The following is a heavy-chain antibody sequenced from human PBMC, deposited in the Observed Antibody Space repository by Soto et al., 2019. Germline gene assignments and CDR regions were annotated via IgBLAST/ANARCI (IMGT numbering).Heavy chain of an antibody. Sequence: QVQLVQSGAEEKKPGASVKVSCKASGYTFTSYAMHWVRQAPGQRLEWMGWINAGNGNTKYSQKFQGRVTITRNTSASTAYMELSSLRSEDKAVYYCARSIVVVTALDYGCQGTLVTVSS. CDR3: ARSIVVVTALDY. D-gene: IGHD2-21*02. CDR2: INAGNGNT. CDR1: GYTFTSYA. V-gene: IGHV1-3*05. J-gene: IGHJ4*02.